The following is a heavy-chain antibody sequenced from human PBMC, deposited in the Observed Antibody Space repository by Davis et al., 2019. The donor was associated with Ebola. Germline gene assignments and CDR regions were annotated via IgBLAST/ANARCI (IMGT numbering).Heavy chain of an antibody. Sequence: GESLKISCAASGFTFSGSAMHWVCQASGKGLEWVGRIRSKANSYATAYAASVKGRFTISRDDSKNTAYLQMNSLRDEDTAVYYCARVAYGDYNDYWGQGTLVTVSS. V-gene: IGHV3-73*01. D-gene: IGHD4-17*01. CDR3: ARVAYGDYNDY. J-gene: IGHJ4*02. CDR2: IRSKANSYAT. CDR1: GFTFSGSA.